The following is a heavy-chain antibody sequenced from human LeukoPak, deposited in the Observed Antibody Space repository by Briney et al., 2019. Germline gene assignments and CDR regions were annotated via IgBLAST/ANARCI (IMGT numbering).Heavy chain of an antibody. CDR1: GGTFSSYA. CDR2: IITIFGTA. J-gene: IGHJ4*02. D-gene: IGHD3-22*01. CDR3: ASPNNYYDSSGYVPFDY. V-gene: IGHV1-69*13. Sequence: SVKVSCKASGGTFSSYAISWVRQAPGQGLEWMGGIITIFGTANYAQKFQGRVTITADESTSTAYMELSSLRSEDTAVYYCASPNNYYDSSGYVPFDYWGQGTLVTVSS.